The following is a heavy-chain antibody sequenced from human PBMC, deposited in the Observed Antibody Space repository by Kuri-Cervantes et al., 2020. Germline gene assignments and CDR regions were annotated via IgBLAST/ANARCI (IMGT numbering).Heavy chain of an antibody. Sequence: GGSLRLSCAASGFTVSSNYMSWVRQAPGKGLEWVSVIYSGGSTYYADSVKGRFTISRDNSKNTLYLQMNSLRVEDTAVYYCARDREYYYYGMDVWGQGTPGHRLL. CDR3: ARDREYYYYGMDV. V-gene: IGHV3-53*01. CDR1: GFTVSSNY. CDR2: IYSGGST. D-gene: IGHD2/OR15-2a*01. J-gene: IGHJ6*02.